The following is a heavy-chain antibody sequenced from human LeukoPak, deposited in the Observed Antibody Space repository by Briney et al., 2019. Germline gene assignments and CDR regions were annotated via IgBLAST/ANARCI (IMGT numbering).Heavy chain of an antibody. CDR3: AKGAAIDH. CDR1: GFNLNNYP. Sequence: GGSLRLSCTASGFNLNNYPVNWVRQAPGKGLEWVAAVTGPGDTTYYADSVKGRFIISRDSFKDTLYLQMNRLGAEDTALYYCAKGAAIDHWGQGTLVTVSS. J-gene: IGHJ4*02. V-gene: IGHV3-23*01. D-gene: IGHD2-21*01. CDR2: VTGPGDTT.